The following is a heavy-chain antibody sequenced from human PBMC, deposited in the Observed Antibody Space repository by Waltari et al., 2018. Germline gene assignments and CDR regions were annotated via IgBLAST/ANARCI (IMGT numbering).Heavy chain of an antibody. J-gene: IGHJ5*02. CDR1: GGPFSSYA. V-gene: IGHV1-69*08. Sequence: QVQLVQSGAEVKKPGSSVKVSCKASGGPFSSYAISWVRQAPGQGLEWMGRIIPIFGTANYAQKFQGRVTITADKSTSTAYMELSSLRSEDTAVYYCARGGTAMVKWGWFDPWGQGTLVTVSS. CDR2: IIPIFGTA. CDR3: ARGGTAMVKWGWFDP. D-gene: IGHD5-18*01.